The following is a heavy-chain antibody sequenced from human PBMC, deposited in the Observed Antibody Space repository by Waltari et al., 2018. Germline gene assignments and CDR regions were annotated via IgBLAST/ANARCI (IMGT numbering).Heavy chain of an antibody. D-gene: IGHD3-10*01. CDR3: AREDYYGSGSYSRRYYYYYMDV. CDR2: IYYSGST. Sequence: QVQLQESGPGLVKPSETLSLTCTVSGGSISSYYWCWIRTPPGKGLEWIGYIYYSGSTNYNPSLKSRVTISVDTSKNQFSLKLSSVTAADTAVYYCAREDYYGSGSYSRRYYYYYMDVWGKGTTVTVSS. V-gene: IGHV4-59*01. J-gene: IGHJ6*03. CDR1: GGSISSYY.